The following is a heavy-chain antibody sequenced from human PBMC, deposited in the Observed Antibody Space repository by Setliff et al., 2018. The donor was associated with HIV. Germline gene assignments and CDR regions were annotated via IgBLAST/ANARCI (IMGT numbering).Heavy chain of an antibody. CDR3: ATVLMVPDAFDI. CDR2: IYYSGSP. V-gene: IGHV4-59*08. Sequence: SETLSLTCTVSNGSISNYYWSWIRQPPGKGLQWIGYIYYSGSPNYNPSLKSRVTISVDRSKNQVSLKMSSVTAADTAMYYCATVLMVPDAFDIWGQGTMVTVSS. J-gene: IGHJ3*02. D-gene: IGHD2-8*01. CDR1: NGSISNYY.